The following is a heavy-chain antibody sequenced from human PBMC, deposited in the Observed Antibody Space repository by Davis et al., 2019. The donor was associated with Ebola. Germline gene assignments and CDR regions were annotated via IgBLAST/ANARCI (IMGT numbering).Heavy chain of an antibody. J-gene: IGHJ4*02. D-gene: IGHD3-3*01. CDR1: GFTFSNYW. CDR3: ARSLNAGGVETYYFHY. CDR2: IKQDGSDK. Sequence: GESLKISCAASGFTFSNYWMSWVRQAPGKGPEWVGKIKQDGSDKYYLDSVKGRFTISRDNAENSLFLQMNSLRAEDTAVYYCARSLNAGGVETYYFHYWGQGTLVTVSS. V-gene: IGHV3-7*01.